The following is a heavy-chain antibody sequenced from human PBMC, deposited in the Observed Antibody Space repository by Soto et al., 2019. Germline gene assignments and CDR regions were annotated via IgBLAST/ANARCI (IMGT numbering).Heavy chain of an antibody. CDR2: INAGNGNT. J-gene: IGHJ4*02. D-gene: IGHD3-22*01. V-gene: IGHV1-3*01. CDR1: GYTFTSYA. CDR3: ARSLISGYHYRPHFDY. Sequence: ASVKVSCKASGYTFTSYAMHWVRQAPGQRLEWMGWINAGNGNTKYAQKLQGRVTMTTDTSTSTAYMELRSLRSDDTAVYYCARSLISGYHYRPHFDYWGQGTLVTVSS.